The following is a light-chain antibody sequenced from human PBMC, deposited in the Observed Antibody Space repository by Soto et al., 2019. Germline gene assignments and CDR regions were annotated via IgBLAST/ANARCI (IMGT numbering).Light chain of an antibody. CDR1: QTINAY. CDR3: QESYRTPRT. V-gene: IGKV1-39*01. CDR2: AAS. J-gene: IGKJ2*01. Sequence: DIQMTQSPSSLSASVGDRVTITCRASQTINAYLNWYQQKPGKAPKLLIYAASSLQSGVPSRFSGSGSGTEFTLTISSLQPEDFASYYCQESYRTPRTFGQGTRLEI.